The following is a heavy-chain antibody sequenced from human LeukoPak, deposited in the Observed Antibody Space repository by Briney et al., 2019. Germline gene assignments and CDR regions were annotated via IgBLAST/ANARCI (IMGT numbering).Heavy chain of an antibody. Sequence: SETLSLTCAVYGGSFSGYYWSWIRQPPGKRLEWIGEINHSGSTNYNPSLKSRVTISVDTSKNQFSLKLSSVTAADTAVYYCAGANDYGDYGLSNWGQGTLVTVSS. CDR1: GGSFSGYY. CDR2: INHSGST. CDR3: AGANDYGDYGLSN. J-gene: IGHJ4*02. D-gene: IGHD4-17*01. V-gene: IGHV4-34*01.